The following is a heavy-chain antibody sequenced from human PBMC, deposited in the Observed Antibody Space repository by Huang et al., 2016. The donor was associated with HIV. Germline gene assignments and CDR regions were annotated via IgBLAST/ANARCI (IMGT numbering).Heavy chain of an antibody. D-gene: IGHD3-22*01. J-gene: IGHJ4*02. CDR1: GGSFRNFA. Sequence: QVQLVQSGAEVKKPGSSVKVSCKASGGSFRNFAIGWVRQAPGQGLEWMGGNIPTHGTANYAQKFQGRVTIIADESTGTAYMGLSSLRSEDTAVYYCATVDYYDTSGPQRGYFDNWGQGTLVTVSS. CDR3: ATVDYYDTSGPQRGYFDN. V-gene: IGHV1-69*01. CDR2: NIPTHGTA.